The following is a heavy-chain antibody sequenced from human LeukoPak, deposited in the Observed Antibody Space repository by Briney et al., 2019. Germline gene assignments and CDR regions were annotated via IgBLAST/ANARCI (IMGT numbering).Heavy chain of an antibody. J-gene: IGHJ4*02. CDR3: ARGCATYYQDGGGYFDS. D-gene: IGHD3-22*01. Sequence: SETLSFTCTVSGYSISTGYYWGWIRQPPGKGLEWIVIIYHSGSTYYNPSLKSRVTISVDTSKNQFSLKLSSVTAPDTAVYYCARGCATYYQDGGGYFDSWAQGTLATVSS. CDR2: IYHSGST. CDR1: GYSISTGYY. V-gene: IGHV4-38-2*02.